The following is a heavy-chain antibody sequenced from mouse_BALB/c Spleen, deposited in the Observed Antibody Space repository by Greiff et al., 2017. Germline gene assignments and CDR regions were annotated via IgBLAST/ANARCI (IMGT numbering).Heavy chain of an antibody. J-gene: IGHJ2*01. CDR1: GFTFSSYG. CDR3: ARHSEFTTVDY. V-gene: IGHV5-6*02. D-gene: IGHD1-1*01. CDR2: ISSGGSYT. Sequence: DVKLVESGGDLVKPGGSLKLSCAASGFTFSSYGMSWVCQTPDKRLEWVATISSGGSYTYYPDSVKGRFTISRDNAKNTLYLQMSSLKSEDTAMYYCARHSEFTTVDYWGQGTTLTVSS.